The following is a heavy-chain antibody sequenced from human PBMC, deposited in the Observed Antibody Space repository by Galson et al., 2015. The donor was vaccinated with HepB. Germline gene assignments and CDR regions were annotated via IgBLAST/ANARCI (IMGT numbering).Heavy chain of an antibody. D-gene: IGHD6-19*01. CDR3: ARSGSGWYLGY. Sequence: SLRLSCAASGFTFSSYSMNWVRQAPGKGLEWVSSISRSSSYIYYADSVKGRFTISRDNAKNSLYLQMNSLRAEDTAVYYCARSGSGWYLGYWGQGTLVTVSS. CDR1: GFTFSSYS. J-gene: IGHJ4*02. CDR2: ISRSSSYI. V-gene: IGHV3-21*01.